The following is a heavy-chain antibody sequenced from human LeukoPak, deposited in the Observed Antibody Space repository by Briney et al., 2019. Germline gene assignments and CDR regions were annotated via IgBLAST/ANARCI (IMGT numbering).Heavy chain of an antibody. J-gene: IGHJ4*02. V-gene: IGHV3-7*01. D-gene: IGHD2-15*01. CDR1: GFTFSNSW. CDR2: INPDGSKV. Sequence: GGSLRLSCAAYGFTFSNSWMTWVRQAPGKDLEWVATINPDGSKVAYVGSVKGRFTTSRDNAKNSVYLQMSSLRVEETGVFYCARDRGYSSFDYWGQGALVAVSS. CDR3: ARDRGYSSFDY.